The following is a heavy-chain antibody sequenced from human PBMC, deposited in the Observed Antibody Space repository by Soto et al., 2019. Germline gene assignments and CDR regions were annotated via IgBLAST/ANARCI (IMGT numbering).Heavy chain of an antibody. Sequence: LSLTCTVSGGSISSGGYYWSWIRQHPGKGLEWIGYIYYSGSTYYNPSLKSRVTISVDTSKNQFSLKLSSVTAADTAVYYCARVGRNCSGGSCFAFDIWGQGTMVTVSS. CDR1: GGSISSGGYY. CDR2: IYYSGST. D-gene: IGHD2-15*01. CDR3: ARVGRNCSGGSCFAFDI. J-gene: IGHJ3*02. V-gene: IGHV4-31*03.